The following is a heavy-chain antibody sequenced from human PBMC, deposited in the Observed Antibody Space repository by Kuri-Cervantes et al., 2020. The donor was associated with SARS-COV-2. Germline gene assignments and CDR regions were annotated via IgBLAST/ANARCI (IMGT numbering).Heavy chain of an antibody. D-gene: IGHD6-6*01. CDR1: GYIFTNYY. V-gene: IGHV1-46*01. J-gene: IGHJ4*02. Sequence: ASVKVSCKASGYIFTNYYMSWVRQAPGQGLEWLGIINPSGGGTSYAQKFQGRVTMTRDTSTSTVYMELSSLRSEDTAVYYCARGRLSSDCFDYWGQGTLVTVSS. CDR3: ARGRLSSDCFDY. CDR2: INPSGGGT.